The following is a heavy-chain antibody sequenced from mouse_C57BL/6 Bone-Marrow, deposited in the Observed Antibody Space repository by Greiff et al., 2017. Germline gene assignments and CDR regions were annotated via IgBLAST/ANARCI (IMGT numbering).Heavy chain of an antibody. CDR3: SSFDGNYFDF. Sequence: EVKLQESGAELVRPGASVKLSCTASGFNIKDDYIHWVKQRPEQGLEWIGWIDPEIGDTEYASKFQGKATITSDTSFNTAYLQLSSLTSEDTAVYYCSSFDGNYFDFWGQGTPLTVAS. J-gene: IGHJ2*01. V-gene: IGHV14-4*01. D-gene: IGHD2-3*01. CDR1: GFNIKDDY. CDR2: IDPEIGDT.